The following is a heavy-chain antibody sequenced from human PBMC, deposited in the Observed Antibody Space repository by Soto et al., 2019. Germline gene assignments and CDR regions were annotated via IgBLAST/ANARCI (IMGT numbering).Heavy chain of an antibody. J-gene: IGHJ6*02. Sequence: AETLSLTCTVSGGSISSTNNYWGWIRQPPGKGLEWIGSIYYTGSTYYNPSLKSRVTISVDTSKDQFSLKLSSVTATDTAVYFCASPLLTTADYYYGTDVWGQGTSVTVTS. CDR2: IYYTGST. V-gene: IGHV4-39*01. CDR3: ASPLLTTADYYYGTDV. CDR1: GGSISSTNNY. D-gene: IGHD4-17*01.